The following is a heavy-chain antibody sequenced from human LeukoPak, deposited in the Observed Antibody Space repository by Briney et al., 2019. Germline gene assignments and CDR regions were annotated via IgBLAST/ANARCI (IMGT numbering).Heavy chain of an antibody. Sequence: ASVKVSCKASGYTFTGYYMHWVRQAPGQGLEWMGWINPNSGGTNYAQKFQGRVTMTRDTSISTAYMELSRLRSDDTAVYYCARAIEIGAYYYGMDVWGQGTTVTVPS. CDR3: ARAIEIGAYYYGMDV. V-gene: IGHV1-2*02. D-gene: IGHD5-24*01. CDR1: GYTFTGYY. CDR2: INPNSGGT. J-gene: IGHJ6*02.